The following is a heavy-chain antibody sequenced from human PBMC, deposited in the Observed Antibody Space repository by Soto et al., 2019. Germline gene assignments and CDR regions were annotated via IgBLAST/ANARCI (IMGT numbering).Heavy chain of an antibody. V-gene: IGHV1-18*01. CDR1: GYTFSDSG. CDR3: DITPAAGTSDSWDY. Sequence: ASLKVSCKASGYTFSDSGLTWVRQAPGQGLEWMGWISIYNDKANYAPKFQGRVSMTTDPATSTAYMELSSLRSEDTAVYYCDITPAAGTSDSWDYWGQGTLVTVSS. D-gene: IGHD6-13*01. CDR2: ISIYNDKA. J-gene: IGHJ4*02.